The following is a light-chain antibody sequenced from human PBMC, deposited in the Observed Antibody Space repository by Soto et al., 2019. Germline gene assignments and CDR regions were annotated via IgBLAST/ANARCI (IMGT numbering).Light chain of an antibody. CDR1: NSNIGSNT. CDR3: AAWDDSLSGPV. CDR2: RNN. Sequence: QSVLTQPPSASGTPGQRVTISCSGSNSNIGSNTVHWYQLLPGMAPKLLIYRNNQRPSGVPDRFSGSKSGTSASLAISGLRSEDEADYYCAAWDDSLSGPVFGGGTKLTVL. V-gene: IGLV1-47*01. J-gene: IGLJ3*02.